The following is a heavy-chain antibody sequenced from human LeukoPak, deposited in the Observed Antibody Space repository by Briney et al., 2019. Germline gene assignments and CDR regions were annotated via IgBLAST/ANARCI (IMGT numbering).Heavy chain of an antibody. J-gene: IGHJ5*02. CDR2: IGDSGSPI. CDR3: ARGAGPLFDP. CDR1: GFTFTDYY. Sequence: PGGSLRLSCAASGFTFTDYYMSWIPGAPGKGLEWISYIGDSGSPIYYANSVKGRFTISRDNAKNSLYLQMNNLRAEDAAMYYCARGAGPLFDPWGQGTLVTVSS. V-gene: IGHV3-11*01.